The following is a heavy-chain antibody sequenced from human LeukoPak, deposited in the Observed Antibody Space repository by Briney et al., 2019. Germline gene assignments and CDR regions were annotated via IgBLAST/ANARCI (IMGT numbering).Heavy chain of an antibody. CDR3: ASVISGSGSYYQSLDY. Sequence: ASVKVSCKASGGTFSSYAISWVRQAPGQGLEGMGRIIPIFGTANYAQKFQGRVTITTDESTSTAYMEVSSLRSEDTAVYYCASVISGSGSYYQSLDYWGQGTLVTVSS. V-gene: IGHV1-69*05. D-gene: IGHD3-10*01. CDR2: IIPIFGTA. CDR1: GGTFSSYA. J-gene: IGHJ4*02.